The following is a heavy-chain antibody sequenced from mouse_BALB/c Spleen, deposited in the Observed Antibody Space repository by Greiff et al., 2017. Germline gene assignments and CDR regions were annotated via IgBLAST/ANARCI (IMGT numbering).Heavy chain of an antibody. CDR1: GYTFTSYW. CDR2: INPSTGYT. J-gene: IGHJ2*01. CDR3: TGGDLDY. V-gene: IGHV1-7*01. Sequence: VQLQQSGAELAKPGASVKMSCKASGYTFTSYWMHWVKQRPGQGLEWIGYINPSTGYTDYNQKFKDKATLTADKSSSTAYMQLSSLTSEDSAVYYCTGGDLDYWGQGTTLTVSS.